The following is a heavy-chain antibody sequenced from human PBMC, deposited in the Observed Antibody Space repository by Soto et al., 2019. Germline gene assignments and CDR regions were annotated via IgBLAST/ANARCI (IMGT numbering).Heavy chain of an antibody. CDR1: RFTFSDYS. V-gene: IGHV3-11*01. CDR2: ISTSGSTI. J-gene: IGHJ4*02. CDR3: AREGPRKGTYLFDY. Sequence: QVQLVESGGGLVKPGGSLRLSCAASRFTFSDYSMSWIRQAPGRGPEGVSYISTSGSTIFYADSVKGRFTISRDNTMSSLYLQMNSLRVEDAAIYYCAREGPRKGTYLFDYWGQGTLVTVSS. D-gene: IGHD3-10*01.